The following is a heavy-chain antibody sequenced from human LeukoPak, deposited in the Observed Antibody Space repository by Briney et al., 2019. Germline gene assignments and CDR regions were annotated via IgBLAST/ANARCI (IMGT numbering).Heavy chain of an antibody. J-gene: IGHJ4*02. D-gene: IGHD2-2*01. CDR1: GFTFSSYE. Sequence: GGSLRLSCAAFGFTFSSYETNWVRQAPGKGLEWVSYISSSGSTIYYADSVKGRFTISRDNAKNSLYLQMNSLRAEDTAVYYCARESSVKDFDYWGQGTLVTVSS. CDR3: ARESSVKDFDY. CDR2: ISSSGSTI. V-gene: IGHV3-48*03.